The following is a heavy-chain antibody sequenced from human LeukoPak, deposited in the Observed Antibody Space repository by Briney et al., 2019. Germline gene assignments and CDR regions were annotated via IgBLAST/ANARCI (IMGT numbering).Heavy chain of an antibody. CDR2: ISSSSNYK. V-gene: IGHV3-21*01. CDR1: GFSFSDFS. D-gene: IGHD1-14*01. Sequence: SGGSLRLSCAASGFSFSDFSMNWVRQAPGKGLEWVSSVSSISSSSNYKYYADSVKGRFTISRDNAKNSLYLQMNSLRAEDTAVYYCARDQKITPPTAGWYFDLWGRGTLVTVSS. J-gene: IGHJ2*01. CDR3: ARDQKITPPTAGWYFDL.